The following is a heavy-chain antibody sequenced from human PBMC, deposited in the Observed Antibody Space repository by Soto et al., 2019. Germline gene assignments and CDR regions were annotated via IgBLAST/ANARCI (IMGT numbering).Heavy chain of an antibody. Sequence: SETLSLTCGVSGGSFSGFYWSWIRQPPGKGLEWIGEINHSGSTNYNPSLKSRVTVSVDTSKSQFSLKLSSVTAADTAVYYCARRQSYYDTSGYYSYSFDYWGQGTLVTVS. CDR3: ARRQSYYDTSGYYSYSFDY. V-gene: IGHV4-34*01. D-gene: IGHD3-22*01. CDR2: INHSGST. J-gene: IGHJ4*02. CDR1: GGSFSGFY.